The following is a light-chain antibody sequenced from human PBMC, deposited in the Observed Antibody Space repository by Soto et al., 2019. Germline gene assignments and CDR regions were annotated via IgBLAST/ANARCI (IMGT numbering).Light chain of an antibody. CDR1: SSNIGAGYD. Sequence: QAVVTQPPSVSGAPGQRVTISCTGTSSNIGAGYDVHWYQQSPGTAPKLVIYNNNNRPSGVPDRFSGSKSGTSGSLAITGLQAEDEADYYCQSYDGSLTGVIFGGGTKVTVL. CDR3: QSYDGSLTGVI. CDR2: NNN. V-gene: IGLV1-40*01. J-gene: IGLJ2*01.